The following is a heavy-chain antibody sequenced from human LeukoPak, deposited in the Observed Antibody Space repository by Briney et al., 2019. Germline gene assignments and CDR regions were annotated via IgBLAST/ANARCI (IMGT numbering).Heavy chain of an antibody. CDR1: GVSFSGYN. Sequence: PSETLSLTSAVYGVSFSGYNWSWLRQRPGKGLEWIGEINHSRSTHCNTSLKRRATTSVDTTKHQFSLMLTSVTDAATAVYYSAICSVCSDDNWPSDLGGQGTLVSVPS. J-gene: IGHJ4*02. D-gene: IGHD2-15*01. CDR3: AICSVCSDDNWPSDL. CDR2: INHSRST. V-gene: IGHV4-34*01.